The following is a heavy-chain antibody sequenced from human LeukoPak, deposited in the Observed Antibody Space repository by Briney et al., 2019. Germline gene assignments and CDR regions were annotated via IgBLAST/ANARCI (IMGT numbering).Heavy chain of an antibody. CDR1: GFTFSSYS. CDR3: ARGQAYYYDSSGPSRY. D-gene: IGHD3-22*01. CDR2: ISYDGSNK. J-gene: IGHJ4*02. V-gene: IGHV3-30*03. Sequence: PGGSLRLSCAASGFTFSSYSMNWVRQAPGKGLEWVAVISYDGSNKYYADSVKGRFTISRDNSKNTLYLQMNSLRAEDTAVYYCARGQAYYYDSSGPSRYWGQGTLVTVSS.